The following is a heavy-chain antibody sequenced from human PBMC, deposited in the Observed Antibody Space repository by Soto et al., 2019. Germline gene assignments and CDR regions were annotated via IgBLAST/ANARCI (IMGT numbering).Heavy chain of an antibody. D-gene: IGHD1-1*01. CDR3: AKDPAANWRNWFDP. CDR1: GFSFSSYG. V-gene: IGHV3-30*18. Sequence: QVQLVESGGGVVQPGRSLRISCVGSGFSFSSYGMHWVRQAPGKGLEWLAVISYDGSKKDYAESVRGRFTIFRANSNNTIYLQMNSLKTEDTAVYYCAKDPAANWRNWFDPWGQGTLVTVST. J-gene: IGHJ5*02. CDR2: ISYDGSKK.